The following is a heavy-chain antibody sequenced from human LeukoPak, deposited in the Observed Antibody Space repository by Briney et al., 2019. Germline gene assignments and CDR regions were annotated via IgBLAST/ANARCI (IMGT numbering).Heavy chain of an antibody. V-gene: IGHV3-7*01. CDR3: AGGGNFGY. CDR1: GFTFSNSW. D-gene: IGHD2-15*01. CDR2: ISQDGSEK. Sequence: GGSLRLSCAGSGFTFSNSWMAWVRQAPGKGLEWVASISQDGSEKYTISRDNAKNSLYLLQMNSLRVEDTAVYYCAGGGNFGYWGQGTLVTVSS. J-gene: IGHJ4*02.